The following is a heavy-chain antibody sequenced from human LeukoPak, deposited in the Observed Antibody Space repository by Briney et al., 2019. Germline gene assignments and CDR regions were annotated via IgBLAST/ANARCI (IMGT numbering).Heavy chain of an antibody. CDR3: AKETGPFSY. Sequence: PGASLRLSCAVSGFTFDSYATSWVRQAPGKGLEWVSVISRGGDTTYYADSVKGRFTISRDNSKNTVYLQMNSLRAEDTAVYYCAKETGPFSYWGQGTLVTVSS. CDR2: ISRGGDTT. CDR1: GFTFDSYA. V-gene: IGHV3-23*01. D-gene: IGHD7-27*01. J-gene: IGHJ4*02.